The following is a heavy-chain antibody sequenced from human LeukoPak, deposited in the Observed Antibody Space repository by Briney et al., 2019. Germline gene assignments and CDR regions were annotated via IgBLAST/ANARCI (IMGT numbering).Heavy chain of an antibody. Sequence: PSQTLSLTXTVSGGSIRSGSYYWSWIRQPAGKGLDWIGRIYTSGSTNYNPSLKSRVTISVDTSKNQFSLKLSSVTAADTAVYYCARERSGSYYLDAFDIWGQGTMVTVSS. CDR3: ARERSGSYYLDAFDI. J-gene: IGHJ3*02. V-gene: IGHV4-61*02. CDR1: GGSIRSGSYY. CDR2: IYTSGST. D-gene: IGHD1-26*01.